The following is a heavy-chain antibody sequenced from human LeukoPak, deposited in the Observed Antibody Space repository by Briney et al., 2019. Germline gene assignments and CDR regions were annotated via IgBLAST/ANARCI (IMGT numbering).Heavy chain of an antibody. CDR3: WHSGYESGFDY. CDR1: GVSISSGNW. D-gene: IGHD5-12*01. J-gene: IGHJ4*02. CDR2: IHHSGST. V-gene: IGHV4-4*02. Sequence: PSETLSLTCAVSGVSISSGNWWSWVRQPPGKGLEWIGEIHHSGSTNYNPSLKSRVTISVDNSKNQFSLKVRSVTAADTAVYYCWHSGYESGFDYWGQGTLVTVSS.